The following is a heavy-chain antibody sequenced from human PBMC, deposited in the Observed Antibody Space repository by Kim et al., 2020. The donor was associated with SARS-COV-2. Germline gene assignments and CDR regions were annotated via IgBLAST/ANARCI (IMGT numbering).Heavy chain of an antibody. CDR3: ARRNGDKSAFDI. D-gene: IGHD4-17*01. J-gene: IGHJ3*02. V-gene: IGHV5-51*01. Sequence: RYSPSFQGRVTISADKSISTAYLQWSSLKASDTAMYYCARRNGDKSAFDIWGQGTMVTVSS.